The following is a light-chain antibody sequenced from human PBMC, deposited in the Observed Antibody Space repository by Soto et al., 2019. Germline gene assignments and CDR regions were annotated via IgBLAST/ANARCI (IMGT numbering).Light chain of an antibody. J-gene: IGLJ2*01. CDR3: GADHGSGSNFVV. Sequence: QSVLTQPPSASASLGASVTLTCTLSTAYSNYKVDWYQQRPGKGPRFVMRVGTGGIVGSKGDGIPDRFSVLGSGLNRYLIIKNIQDEDESDYHCGADHGSGSNFVVFGGGTKLTVL. CDR2: VGTGGIVG. V-gene: IGLV9-49*03. CDR1: TAYSNYK.